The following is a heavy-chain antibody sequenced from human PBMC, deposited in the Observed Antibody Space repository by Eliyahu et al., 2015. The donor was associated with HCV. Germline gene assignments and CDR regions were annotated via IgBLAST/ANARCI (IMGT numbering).Heavy chain of an antibody. V-gene: IGHV3-15*01. CDR3: TKEWLAPGPIYNYYKGMDV. D-gene: IGHD6-19*01. Sequence: EVQVVESGGGLVRPGGSLRISCAASGFIVTNVWMNWVRQAPGKGLEWVGRVKSKADGAATNYGAPVKGRFYILRDESKNTLYLQMNSLKIEDTGVYFCTKEWLAPGPIYNYYKGMDVWGQGTTVTVSS. J-gene: IGHJ6*02. CDR2: VKSKADGAAT. CDR1: GFIVTNVW.